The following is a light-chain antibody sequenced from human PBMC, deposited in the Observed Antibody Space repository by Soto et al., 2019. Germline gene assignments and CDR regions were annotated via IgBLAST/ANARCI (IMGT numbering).Light chain of an antibody. CDR1: QSLSTY. CDR2: DSS. Sequence: EVVLTQSPAILSLSPGERATLSCRASQSLSTYLAWYQQKPGQAPRLLIYDSSNRSTGVPARFSGSGSGTDFTLTISSLEPEDFAVYYCQQRYNWPPLTFGGGTRVEIK. CDR3: QQRYNWPPLT. V-gene: IGKV3-11*01. J-gene: IGKJ4*01.